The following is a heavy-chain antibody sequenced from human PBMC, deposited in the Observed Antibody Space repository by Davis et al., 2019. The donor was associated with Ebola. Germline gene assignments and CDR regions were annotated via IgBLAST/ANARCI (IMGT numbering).Heavy chain of an antibody. CDR3: ARRRFRDSSSWYYFDY. J-gene: IGHJ4*02. D-gene: IGHD6-13*01. Sequence: SRLGSRYSFTSYWIGWLRQMPGKGLERMGIIYPGDSDTRYSPSFQGQVTTSADKSISTAYLQWSSLKASDTAMYYCARRRFRDSSSWYYFDYWGQGTLVTVSS. CDR2: IYPGDSDT. V-gene: IGHV5-51*01. CDR1: RYSFTSYW.